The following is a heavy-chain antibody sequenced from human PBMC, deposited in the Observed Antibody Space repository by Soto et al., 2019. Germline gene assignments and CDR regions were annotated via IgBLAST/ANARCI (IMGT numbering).Heavy chain of an antibody. CDR3: VRGRYGSEIH. Sequence: DVRLVESGGGLVQPGGSLRLSCAAFGFTVSSNYMTWVRLAPGKGLEWVSLVYSGGATHYAASVKGRFTISTHSSQNTMFLRMNSLGAEYTATYDCVRGRYGSEIHWGQGTKVTVSS. J-gene: IGHJ4*02. V-gene: IGHV3-53*04. CDR1: GFTVSSNY. CDR2: VYSGGAT. D-gene: IGHD3-10*01.